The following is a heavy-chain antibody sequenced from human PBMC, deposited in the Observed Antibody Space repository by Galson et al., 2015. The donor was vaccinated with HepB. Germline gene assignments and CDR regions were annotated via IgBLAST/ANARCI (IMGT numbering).Heavy chain of an antibody. CDR2: IGRSSITI. CDR1: GFPFSSYN. Sequence: SLRLSCAASGFPFSSYNMNWVRQAPGKGLEWLSYIGRSSITIYYTDSVKGRFTISRDNAKNSLSLQMNSLRNEDAGVYYCARRGSGGYKMDLWGQGTLVTVSS. J-gene: IGHJ5*02. CDR3: ARRGSGGYKMDL. V-gene: IGHV3-48*02. D-gene: IGHD5-24*01.